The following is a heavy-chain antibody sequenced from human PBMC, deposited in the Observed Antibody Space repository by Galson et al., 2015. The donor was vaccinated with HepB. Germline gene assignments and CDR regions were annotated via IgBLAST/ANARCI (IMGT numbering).Heavy chain of an antibody. Sequence: SLRLACADSGCTVSSYWISWVRQAPGAGLERVANIKQDGSEKYYVDSVKGRFTISRDNAKNSLYLQMNSLRAEDTAVYYCARDHDSNNRYYYYGMDVWGQGTTVTVSS. D-gene: IGHD1/OR15-1a*01. CDR3: ARDHDSNNRYYYYGMDV. J-gene: IGHJ6*02. CDR2: IKQDGSEK. V-gene: IGHV3-7*01. CDR1: GCTVSSYW.